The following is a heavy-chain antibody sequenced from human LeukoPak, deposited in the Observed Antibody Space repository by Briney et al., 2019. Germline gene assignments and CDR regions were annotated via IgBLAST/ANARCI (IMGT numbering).Heavy chain of an antibody. CDR2: ISYSGST. Sequence: SETLSLTCSVSGGSISSDYWSWIRQPPGQGLEWIGYISYSGSTNYNPSLKSRVTISADTSNNQFSLKLSSVTAADTAVYYCARDDYYGMVVWGQRTAVSVSS. CDR1: GGSISSDY. V-gene: IGHV4-59*01. CDR3: ARDDYYGMVV. J-gene: IGHJ6*02.